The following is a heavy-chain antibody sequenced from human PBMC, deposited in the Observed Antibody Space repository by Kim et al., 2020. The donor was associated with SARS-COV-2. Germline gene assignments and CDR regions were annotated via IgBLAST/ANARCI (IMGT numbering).Heavy chain of an antibody. CDR2: INHSGST. Sequence: SETLSLTCAVYGGSFSGYYWSWIRQPPGKGLEWIGEINHSGSTNYNPSLKSRVTISVDTSKNQFSLKLSSVTAADTAVYYCARALHVPRYFDLWGRGTLVTVSS. D-gene: IGHD3-10*02. CDR3: ARALHVPRYFDL. CDR1: GGSFSGYY. V-gene: IGHV4-34*01. J-gene: IGHJ2*01.